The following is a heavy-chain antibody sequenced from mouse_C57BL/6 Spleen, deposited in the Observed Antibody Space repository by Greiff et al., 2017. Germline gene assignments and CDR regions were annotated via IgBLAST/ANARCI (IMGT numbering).Heavy chain of an antibody. CDR1: GFSLTSYA. CDR2: IWTGGDT. CDR3: AREGYYDYDDGHFDY. J-gene: IGHJ2*01. Sequence: VQRVESGPGLVAPSQCLSITCTVSGFSLTSYAISWVRQPPGKGLEWLGVIWTGGDTNNNSALKSRLSISKDNSKSPVFLRMNSLHTDDTARYYGAREGYYDYDDGHFDYWGQGTTLTVSS. V-gene: IGHV2-9-1*01. D-gene: IGHD2-4*01.